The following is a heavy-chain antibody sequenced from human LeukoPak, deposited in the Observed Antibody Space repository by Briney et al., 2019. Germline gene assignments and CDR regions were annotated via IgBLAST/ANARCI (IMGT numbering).Heavy chain of an antibody. J-gene: IGHJ4*02. D-gene: IGHD2-2*02. Sequence: ASVKVSCKTSGYTFTGYYLHWVRQAPGQGLEWMGRIDPDSGGTHYAQKFQVRVTVARDTSITTVYMELSGLTSDDTAVYYCARVPGPYTTSRFDYWGQGTLVTVSS. CDR1: GYTFTGYY. CDR2: IDPDSGGT. V-gene: IGHV1-2*02. CDR3: ARVPGPYTTSRFDY.